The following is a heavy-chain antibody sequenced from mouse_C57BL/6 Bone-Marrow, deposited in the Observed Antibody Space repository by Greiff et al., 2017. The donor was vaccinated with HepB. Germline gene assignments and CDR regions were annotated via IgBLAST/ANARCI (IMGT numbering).Heavy chain of an antibody. Sequence: EVKLMESGAELVRPGASVKLSCTASGFNIKDDYMHWVKQRPEQGLEWIGWIDPENGDTEYASKFQGKATITADTSSNTAYLQLSSLTSEDTAVYYGTTEEVDYCDWYFDVWGTGTTVTVSS. CDR1: GFNIKDDY. J-gene: IGHJ1*03. V-gene: IGHV14-4*01. CDR2: IDPENGDT. CDR3: TTEEVDYCDWYFDV. D-gene: IGHD1-3*01.